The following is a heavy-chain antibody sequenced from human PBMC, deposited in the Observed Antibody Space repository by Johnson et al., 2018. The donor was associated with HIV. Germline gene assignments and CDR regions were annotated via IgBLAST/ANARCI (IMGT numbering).Heavy chain of an antibody. Sequence: MQLVESGGGLVQPGGSLRLSCAASGFTFSSYWMSWVRQAPGKGLEWVANIKQDGSEKYYVDSVKGRFTISRDNAKNTLYLQMNSLRAEDTAVYYCAREARSDRSAVAVSDAFDIWGQGTMVTVSS. J-gene: IGHJ3*02. V-gene: IGHV3-7*01. CDR1: GFTFSSYW. D-gene: IGHD6-19*01. CDR3: AREARSDRSAVAVSDAFDI. CDR2: IKQDGSEK.